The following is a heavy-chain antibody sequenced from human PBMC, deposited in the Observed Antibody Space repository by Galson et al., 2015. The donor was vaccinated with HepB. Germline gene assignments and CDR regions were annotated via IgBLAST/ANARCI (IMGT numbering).Heavy chain of an antibody. CDR1: GFTFSDYY. J-gene: IGHJ4*02. D-gene: IGHD3-22*01. V-gene: IGHV3-11*05. CDR3: ARGVKYYYDSSGYSPFDY. Sequence: SLRLSCAASGFTFSDYYMSWIRQAPGKGLEWVSYISSSSSYTNYADSVKGRFTTSRDNAKNSLYLQMNSLRAEDTAVYYCARGVKYYYDSSGYSPFDYWGQGTLVTVSS. CDR2: ISSSSSYT.